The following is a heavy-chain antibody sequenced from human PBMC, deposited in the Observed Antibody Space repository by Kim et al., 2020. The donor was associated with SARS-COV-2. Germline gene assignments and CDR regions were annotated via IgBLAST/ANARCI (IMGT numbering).Heavy chain of an antibody. V-gene: IGHV4-34*01. J-gene: IGHJ4*02. Sequence: SETLSLTCAVYGGSFSGYYWSWIRQPPGKGLEWIGEINHSGSTNYNPSLKSRVTISVDTSKNQFSLKLSSVTAADTAVYYCALRIAARPFDYWGQGTLVT. CDR2: INHSGST. CDR3: ALRIAARPFDY. D-gene: IGHD6-6*01. CDR1: GGSFSGYY.